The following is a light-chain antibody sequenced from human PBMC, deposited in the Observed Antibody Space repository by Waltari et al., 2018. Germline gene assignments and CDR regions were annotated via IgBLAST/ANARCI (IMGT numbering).Light chain of an antibody. J-gene: IGLJ2*01. V-gene: IGLV2-14*01. Sequence: QSALTQPASVSGSPGQSITISCTGTSRDAGGYHYVSWYQQHPGKAPKLMIYDVSKRPSGVSNRFSGSKSGNTASLTISGLQAEDEADYYCSSYTSSSTVVFGGGTKLTVL. CDR2: DVS. CDR1: SRDAGGYHY. CDR3: SSYTSSSTVV.